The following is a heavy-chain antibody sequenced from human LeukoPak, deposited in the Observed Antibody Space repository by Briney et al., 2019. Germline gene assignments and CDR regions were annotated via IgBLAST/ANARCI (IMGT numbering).Heavy chain of an antibody. CDR2: IWYDGSKR. CDR3: AKDRPIMHFDP. V-gene: IGHV3-33*06. J-gene: IGHJ5*01. Sequence: GGSLRLSCTASGFTFSNYGLHWVRQAPGKGLEWMALIWYDGSKRYYADSVKGRFTISRDNSKNTLYLQMNSLRAEDTAVYYCAKDRPIMHFDPWGQGTLVTVSS. D-gene: IGHD2-8*01. CDR1: GFTFSNYG.